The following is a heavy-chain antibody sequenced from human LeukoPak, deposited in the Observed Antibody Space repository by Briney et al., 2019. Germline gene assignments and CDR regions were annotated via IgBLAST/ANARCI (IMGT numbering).Heavy chain of an antibody. D-gene: IGHD4-17*01. CDR3: ARGGGDYGYFDY. J-gene: IGHJ4*02. V-gene: IGHV4-34*01. CDR1: GFTFSNYA. Sequence: PGGSLRLSCAASGFTFSNYAMSWVRQPPGKGLEWIGEINHSGSTNYNPSLKSRVTISVDRSKNQFSLKLSSVTAADTAVYYCARGGGDYGYFDYWGQGTLVTVSS. CDR2: INHSGST.